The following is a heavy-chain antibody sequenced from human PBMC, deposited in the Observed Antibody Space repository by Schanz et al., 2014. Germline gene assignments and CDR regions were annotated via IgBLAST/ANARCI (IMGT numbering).Heavy chain of an antibody. CDR1: GFTFRGHA. V-gene: IGHV3-30*04. D-gene: IGHD2-8*02. Sequence: VQLVESGGGLVQPGESLRLSCAASGFTFRGHAMHWVRQAPGKGLEKVAAISTDGTNTYYAASVRGRFTISRDNSKNTVYLQMDSLRSEDTAVYYCTRDRGALVTHNDALNLWGQGTMVSVSS. CDR2: ISTDGTNT. CDR3: TRDRGALVTHNDALNL. J-gene: IGHJ3*01.